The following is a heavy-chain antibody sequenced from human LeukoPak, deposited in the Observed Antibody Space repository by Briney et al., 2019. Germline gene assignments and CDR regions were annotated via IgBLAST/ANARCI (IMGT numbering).Heavy chain of an antibody. CDR1: GGSINNSTYY. Sequence: SETLSLTCIVSGGSINNSTYYWDWIRQPPGKGLEWIGSFYYTGRTNIKPSLKTRVTISVDSSKNQLSLQLSSVTAADTGVYYCARRRRMGPALDCWGQGTLATVS. J-gene: IGHJ4*02. CDR3: ARRRRMGPALDC. V-gene: IGHV4-39*01. D-gene: IGHD1-26*01. CDR2: FYYTGRT.